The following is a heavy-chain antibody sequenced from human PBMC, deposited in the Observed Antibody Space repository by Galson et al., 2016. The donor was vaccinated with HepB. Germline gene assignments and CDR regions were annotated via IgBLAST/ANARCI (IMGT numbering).Heavy chain of an antibody. D-gene: IGHD2-2*01. CDR1: AYTFTDYY. CDR2: INPNSGGT. CDR3: ARQLGYCSSTSCYQGAFQY. J-gene: IGHJ1*01. Sequence: SVTVSCKGSAYTFTDYYLHWVRLAPGQGLEWMGWINPNSGGTNYAQKFQGRVTMTRDTSISTAYMELSRLRSDDAAVYYCARQLGYCSSTSCYQGAFQYWGQGTLVTVSS. V-gene: IGHV1-2*02.